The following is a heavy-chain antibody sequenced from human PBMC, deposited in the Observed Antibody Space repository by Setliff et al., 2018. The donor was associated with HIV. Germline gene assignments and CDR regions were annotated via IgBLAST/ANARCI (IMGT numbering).Heavy chain of an antibody. CDR2: IYYTGST. Sequence: SETLSLTCTISGGPISNYYWSWIWQPPGKELEWIGFIYYTGSTNYNPSLKSRVTMSVDTSKNHFSLRLNSVTAADTAVYYCARDRSYPFPYWDYWGQGTLVTVSS. D-gene: IGHD2-8*02. CDR3: ARDRSYPFPYWDY. J-gene: IGHJ4*02. V-gene: IGHV4-59*01. CDR1: GGPISNYY.